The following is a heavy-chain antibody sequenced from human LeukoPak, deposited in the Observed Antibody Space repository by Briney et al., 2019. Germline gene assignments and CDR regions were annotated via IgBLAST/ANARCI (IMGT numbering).Heavy chain of an antibody. CDR1: GFTVSSNY. CDR2: IYSGGST. CDR3: AKAYSSSSAPYYFDY. J-gene: IGHJ4*02. Sequence: PGGSLRLSCAASGFTVSSNYMSWVRQAPGKGLEWVSVIYSGGSTYYADSVKGRFTISRDNSKNTLYLQMNSLRAEDTAVYYCAKAYSSSSAPYYFDYWGQGTLVTVSS. D-gene: IGHD6-6*01. V-gene: IGHV3-53*01.